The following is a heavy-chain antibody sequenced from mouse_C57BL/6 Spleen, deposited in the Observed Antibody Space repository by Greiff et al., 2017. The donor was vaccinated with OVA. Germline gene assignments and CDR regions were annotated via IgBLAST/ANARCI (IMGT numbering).Heavy chain of an antibody. D-gene: IGHD3-1*01. J-gene: IGHJ1*03. CDR2: IYPGDGAT. CDR1: GYAFSSSG. Sequence: QVQLQQSGPELVKPGASVKISCKASGYAFSSSGMNWVKQRPGKGLEWIGRIYPGDGATNSNGQFKGKATLTADNSSSTAYMQLSSLTSEDSAVYFWARSGTGYWYVDVGGTGTTVTVSS. CDR3: ARSGTGYWYVDV. V-gene: IGHV1-82*01.